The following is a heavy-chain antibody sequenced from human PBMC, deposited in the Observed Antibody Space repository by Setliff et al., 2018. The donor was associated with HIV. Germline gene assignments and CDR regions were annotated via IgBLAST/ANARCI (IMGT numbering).Heavy chain of an antibody. CDR3: ARAAAGNTGPFDL. CDR2: IYDSEST. Sequence: ASETLSLTCAVSGYSISSGYYWGWIRQPPGKGLEWVGYIYDSESTYYNPSLKSRVTISVDTSKNHFSLKLTSVTASDTAVYYCARAAAGNTGPFDLWGQGSPVTVSS. CDR1: GYSISSGYY. D-gene: IGHD4-17*01. V-gene: IGHV4-38-2*01. J-gene: IGHJ4*02.